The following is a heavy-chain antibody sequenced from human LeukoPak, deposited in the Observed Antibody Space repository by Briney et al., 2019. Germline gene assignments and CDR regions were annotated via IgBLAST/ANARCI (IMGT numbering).Heavy chain of an antibody. CDR2: ISSGGDTF. Sequence: GGSLRLSCAASGFMLSDYYMVWIRQAPGKGLEWIAYISSGGDTFFYADSVKGRFTISRDNSGDSLHLQMNSLRAEDTAVYYCARGDGVYDYVWGRSYWGQGTLVTVSS. V-gene: IGHV3-11*01. CDR1: GFMLSDYY. D-gene: IGHD3-16*01. J-gene: IGHJ4*02. CDR3: ARGDGVYDYVWGRSY.